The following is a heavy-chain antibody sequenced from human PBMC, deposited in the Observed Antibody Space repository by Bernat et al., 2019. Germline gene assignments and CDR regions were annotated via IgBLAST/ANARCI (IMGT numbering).Heavy chain of an antibody. D-gene: IGHD3-3*01. CDR1: GFTFSSYA. CDR2: ISYDGSNK. V-gene: IGHV3-30-3*01. J-gene: IGHJ1*01. Sequence: QVQLMESGGGVVQPGRSLRLSCAASGFTFSSYAMHWVRQAPGKGLEWVAVISYDGSNKYYADSVKGRFTISRDNSKNTLYLQMNSLRAEDTAVYYCARGILEWLSSEYFQHWGQGTLVTVSS. CDR3: ARGILEWLSSEYFQH.